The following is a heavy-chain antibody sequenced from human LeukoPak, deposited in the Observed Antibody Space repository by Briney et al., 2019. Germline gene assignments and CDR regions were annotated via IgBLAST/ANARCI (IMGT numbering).Heavy chain of an antibody. CDR3: AKEVLPGIAAAGGDFDY. J-gene: IGHJ4*02. CDR2: ISGSGGST. CDR1: GFTFSSYA. V-gene: IGHV3-23*01. D-gene: IGHD6-13*01. Sequence: PGGSLRLSCAASGFTFSSYAMSWVRQAPGKGLEWVSAISGSGGSTYYADSVKGRFTISRDNSKNTLYLRMNSLRAEDTAVYYCAKEVLPGIAAAGGDFDYWGQGTLVTVSS.